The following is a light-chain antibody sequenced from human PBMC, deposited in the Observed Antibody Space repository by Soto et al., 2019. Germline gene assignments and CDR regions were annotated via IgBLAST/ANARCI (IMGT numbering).Light chain of an antibody. CDR2: KAS. V-gene: IGKV1-5*03. J-gene: IGKJ3*01. Sequence: DIQMTQSPSTLSASVGDRVTITCRASQSISSWLAWYQQKPGKAPKLLIYKASSLESGVPTRFSGSGSGTDFTLTISSLQPEDFATYYCQQYNSYVFGPGTKVDIK. CDR1: QSISSW. CDR3: QQYNSYV.